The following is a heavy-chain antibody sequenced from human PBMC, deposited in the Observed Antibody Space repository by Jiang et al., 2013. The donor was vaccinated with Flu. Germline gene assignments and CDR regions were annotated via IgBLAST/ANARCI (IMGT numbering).Heavy chain of an antibody. CDR2: IKQDGSER. V-gene: IGHV3-7*03. J-gene: IGHJ4*02. CDR3: ARDRVGGLDY. D-gene: IGHD3-10*01. CDR1: GFSFSSYW. Sequence: LVEVWGRLGPGLGGPVRLSCAASGFSFSSYWMSWVRQAPGKGLEWVANIKQDGSERYYVDSVKGRITISRDNAKNSLYLQMNSLRGEDTAVYYCARDRVGGLDYWGQGTLVTVSS.